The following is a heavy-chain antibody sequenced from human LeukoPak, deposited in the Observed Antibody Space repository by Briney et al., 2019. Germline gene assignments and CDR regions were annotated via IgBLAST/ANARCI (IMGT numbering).Heavy chain of an antibody. CDR3: ARDLAWDAFDI. J-gene: IGHJ3*02. Sequence: KPGGSLRLSCAASGFNFTNYNMNWARQAPGKGLEWVSSIHSSSGSIYYADSLKGRFTISRDNAKNSLYLQMNSLRAEDTAVYYCARDLAWDAFDIWGQGTMVTVSS. CDR2: IHSSSGSI. CDR1: GFNFTNYN. V-gene: IGHV3-21*01.